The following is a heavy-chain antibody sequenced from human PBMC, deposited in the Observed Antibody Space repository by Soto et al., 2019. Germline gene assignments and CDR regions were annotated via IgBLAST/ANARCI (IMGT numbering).Heavy chain of an antibody. CDR3: ATRMVRGVMNDYYYYYMDV. CDR2: ISGSGGST. Sequence: PGESLRLSCAASGFTFSSYAMSWVRQAPGKGLEWVSAISGSGGSTYYADSVKGRFTISRDNSKNTLYLQMNSLRAEDTAVYYCATRMVRGVMNDYYYYYMDVWGKGTTVTVSS. CDR1: GFTFSSYA. J-gene: IGHJ6*03. D-gene: IGHD3-10*01. V-gene: IGHV3-23*01.